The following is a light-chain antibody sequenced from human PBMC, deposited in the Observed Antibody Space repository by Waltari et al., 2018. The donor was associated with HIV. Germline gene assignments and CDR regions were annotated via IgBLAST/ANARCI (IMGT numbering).Light chain of an antibody. CDR2: WAS. Sequence: DIVMTQSPDSLAVSLGERATINCKSSQSVLYSSNNNFYPREAKPGQPPKLLIYWASTRESGVPDRFSGSGSGTDFTLTISSLQAEDVAVYYCQQYYNTVLTFGGGTKVEIK. V-gene: IGKV4-1*01. CDR1: QSVLYSSNNNFY. J-gene: IGKJ4*01. CDR3: QQYYNTVLT.